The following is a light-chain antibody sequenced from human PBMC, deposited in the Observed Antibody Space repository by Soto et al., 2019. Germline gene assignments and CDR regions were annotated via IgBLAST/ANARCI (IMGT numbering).Light chain of an antibody. CDR3: QSYDSSLSAWKV. J-gene: IGLJ3*02. CDR1: NTNIGAGYD. V-gene: IGLV1-40*01. Sequence: QSVLTQPPSVSGAPGQRVSISCTGTNTNIGAGYDVNWYQLLPGTAPKLLIYANINRPSGVPGRFSGSKSGASAFLVITGLQAEDEADYYCQSYDSSLSAWKVFGGGTKLTVL. CDR2: ANI.